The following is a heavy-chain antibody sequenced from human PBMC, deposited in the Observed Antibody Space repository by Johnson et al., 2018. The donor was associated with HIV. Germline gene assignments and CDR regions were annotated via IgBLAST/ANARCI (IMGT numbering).Heavy chain of an antibody. V-gene: IGHV3-23*04. Sequence: VQLVESGGGLVQPGRSLRLSCAASGFTFRSYAMSWVRQAPGRGLEWVSAISGSGGSTYSADSVKGRFTISRDNSKNTLYLQMDSLRAEDTAVYYCAKISTSGTGDAFDIWGQGTMVTVSS. J-gene: IGHJ3*02. CDR3: AKISTSGTGDAFDI. D-gene: IGHD1-14*01. CDR1: GFTFRSYA. CDR2: ISGSGGST.